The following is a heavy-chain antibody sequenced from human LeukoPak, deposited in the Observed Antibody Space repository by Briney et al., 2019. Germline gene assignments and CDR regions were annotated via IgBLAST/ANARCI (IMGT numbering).Heavy chain of an antibody. CDR3: AFAARKAVYSGYDLRGPFDY. J-gene: IGHJ4*02. V-gene: IGHV3-53*01. Sequence: GGSLRLSCAASGFTVNSKYMSWVRQAPGTGLEWVSVIYSGGSTYYADSVKGRFTISRDNSKNTLYLQMNSLRAEDTAVYYCAFAARKAVYSGYDLRGPFDYWGXGTLVTVSS. D-gene: IGHD5-12*01. CDR2: IYSGGST. CDR1: GFTVNSKY.